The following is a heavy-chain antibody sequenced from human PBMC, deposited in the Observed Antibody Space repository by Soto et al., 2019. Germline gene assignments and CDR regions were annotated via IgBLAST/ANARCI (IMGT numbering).Heavy chain of an antibody. V-gene: IGHV3-23*01. D-gene: IGHD3-10*01. CDR3: ARGSEDSYPGSRIFDF. CDR1: GFTFGSRA. CDR2: ITDNGGDS. Sequence: EVQLLVSGGDLVQPGGSLRLSCVASGFTFGSRAMRWVRQAPGEGLEWVSTITDNGGDSKSADSVRGRFAISRDNFKNILYLQMNSLRAEDSAIYYCARGSEDSYPGSRIFDFWGRGTLVSVSS. J-gene: IGHJ4*02.